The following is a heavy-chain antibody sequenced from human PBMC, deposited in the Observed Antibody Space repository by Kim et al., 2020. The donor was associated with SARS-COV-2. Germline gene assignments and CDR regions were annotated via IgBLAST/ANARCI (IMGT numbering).Heavy chain of an antibody. CDR2: ISYDGSNK. CDR3: AKATTEGQQLVLDY. D-gene: IGHD6-13*01. CDR1: GFTFSSYG. Sequence: GGSLRLSCAASGFTFSSYGMHWVRQAPGKGLEWVAVISYDGSNKYYADSVKGRFTISRDNSKNTLYLQMNSLRAEDTAVYYCAKATTEGQQLVLDYWGQGTLVTVSS. V-gene: IGHV3-30*18. J-gene: IGHJ4*02.